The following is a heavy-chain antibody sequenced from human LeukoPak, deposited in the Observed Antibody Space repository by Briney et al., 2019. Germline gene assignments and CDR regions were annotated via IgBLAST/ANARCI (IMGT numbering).Heavy chain of an antibody. J-gene: IGHJ6*02. CDR2: INPSGGST. Sequence: ASVKVSCEASGYTFTSYYMHWVRQAPGQGLEWMGIINPSGGSTSYAQKFQGRVTMTRDTSTSTVYMELSSLRSEDTAVYYCARGCGIQLWFGACPYGMDVWGQGTTVTVSS. CDR3: ARGCGIQLWFGACPYGMDV. D-gene: IGHD5-18*01. V-gene: IGHV1-46*01. CDR1: GYTFTSYY.